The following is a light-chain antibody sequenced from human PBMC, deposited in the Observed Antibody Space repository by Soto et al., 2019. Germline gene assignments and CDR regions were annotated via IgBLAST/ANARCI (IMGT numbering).Light chain of an antibody. Sequence: ENVLTQSPATLSLSPGERATLSCRTSQSVSTYLAWYQQKPGQAPRLLIYDASNRATGIPARFSGSGSGTNYTLTITSLEPEDFAVYYCQRRANWPPFTFGPGTKVEVK. J-gene: IGKJ3*01. V-gene: IGKV3-11*01. CDR2: DAS. CDR1: QSVSTY. CDR3: QRRANWPPFT.